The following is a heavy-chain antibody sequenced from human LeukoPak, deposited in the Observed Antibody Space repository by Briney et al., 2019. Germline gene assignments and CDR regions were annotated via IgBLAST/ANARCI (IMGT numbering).Heavy chain of an antibody. J-gene: IGHJ4*02. D-gene: IGHD2-15*01. Sequence: SETLSLTCPVSGGSTGSDYWSWIRPPAGKGLEWIAYVYYSGVTSYNPSLKGRVAIPIDTSKNQFSLNLSSVTAADTAVYYCARLSLHCSGGSCYRGAFDSWGQGTLVTVSS. CDR3: ARLSLHCSGGSCYRGAFDS. V-gene: IGHV4-59*08. CDR2: VYYSGVT. CDR1: GGSTGSDY.